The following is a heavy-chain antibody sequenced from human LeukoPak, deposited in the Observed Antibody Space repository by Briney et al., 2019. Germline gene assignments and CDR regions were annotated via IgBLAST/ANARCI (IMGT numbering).Heavy chain of an antibody. CDR2: ISGSGGST. Sequence: RGSLRLSCAASGFTFDDYAMSWVRQAPGKGLEWVSAISGSGGSTYYADSVKGRFTISRDNSKNTLYLQMNSLRAEDTAVYYCAKDLGIAVDDLHWGQGTLVTVSS. V-gene: IGHV3-23*01. CDR3: AKDLGIAVDDLH. CDR1: GFTFDDYA. D-gene: IGHD6-19*01. J-gene: IGHJ4*02.